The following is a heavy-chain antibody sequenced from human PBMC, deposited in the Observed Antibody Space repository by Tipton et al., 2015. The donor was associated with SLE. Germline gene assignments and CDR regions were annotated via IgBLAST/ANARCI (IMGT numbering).Heavy chain of an antibody. V-gene: IGHV3-48*01. D-gene: IGHD6-6*01. CDR1: GFTFSSYS. CDR2: ISSSRSTI. Sequence: SLRLSCAASGFTFSSYSMNWVRQAPGKGLEWVSYISSSRSTIYYADSVKGRFTISRDNAKNSLYLQMNSLSAEETAVYYCARDLDSSLGYWGQGTLVTVSS. J-gene: IGHJ4*02. CDR3: ARDLDSSLGY.